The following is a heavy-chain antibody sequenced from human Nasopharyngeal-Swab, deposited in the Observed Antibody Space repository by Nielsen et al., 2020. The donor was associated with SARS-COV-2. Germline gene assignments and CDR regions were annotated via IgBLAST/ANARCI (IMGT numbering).Heavy chain of an antibody. Sequence: ASVKVSCKASGYTFTGYYMHWVRQAPGQGLEWMGRINPNSGGTNYAQKFQGRVTMTTDTSTSTAYMELRSLRSDDTAVYYCARGGVVPAVSNFDYWGQGTLVTVSS. D-gene: IGHD2-2*01. J-gene: IGHJ4*02. CDR2: INPNSGGT. V-gene: IGHV1-2*06. CDR3: ARGGVVPAVSNFDY. CDR1: GYTFTGYY.